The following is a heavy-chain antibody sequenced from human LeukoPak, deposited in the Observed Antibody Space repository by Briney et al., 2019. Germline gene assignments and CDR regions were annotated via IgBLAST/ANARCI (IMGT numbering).Heavy chain of an antibody. D-gene: IGHD2-21*02. Sequence: SETLSFTCTVSGGSISSYYWSWIRQPPGKGLEWIGYIYYSGSTNYNPSLKSRVTISVDTSKNQFSLKLSSVTAADTAVYYCASGVGDLYYFDYWGQGTLVTVSS. V-gene: IGHV4-59*01. J-gene: IGHJ4*02. CDR1: GGSISSYY. CDR3: ASGVGDLYYFDY. CDR2: IYYSGST.